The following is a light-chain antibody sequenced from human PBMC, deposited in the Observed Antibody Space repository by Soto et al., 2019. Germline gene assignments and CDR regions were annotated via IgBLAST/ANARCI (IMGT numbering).Light chain of an antibody. Sequence: IVWTQSPGTLSLSPSAIATFFFMAIQSVNTSYLGWAQQKPGQAPGPLIYGASGRAIGIPDRFSGSGSGTDFTLTISRLEPEAFAMYYCHQYGISPPVTFGQGTRLEI. CDR2: GAS. J-gene: IGKJ5*01. CDR1: QSVNTSY. CDR3: HQYGISPPVT. V-gene: IGKV3-20*01.